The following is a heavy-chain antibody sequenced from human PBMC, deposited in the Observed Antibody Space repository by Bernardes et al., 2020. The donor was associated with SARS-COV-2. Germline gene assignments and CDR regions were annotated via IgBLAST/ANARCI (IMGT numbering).Heavy chain of an antibody. D-gene: IGHD1-26*01. CDR1: GFSLSTSGVG. Sequence: SGPTLLKPTQTLTLTCTFSGFSLSTSGVGVGWIRQPPGKALEWLALIYWDDDKRYSPSLKSRLTITKDTSKNQVVLTMTNMDPVDTATYYCAHRHSIVGQNGFDIWGQGTMVTVSS. CDR2: IYWDDDK. V-gene: IGHV2-5*02. J-gene: IGHJ3*02. CDR3: AHRHSIVGQNGFDI.